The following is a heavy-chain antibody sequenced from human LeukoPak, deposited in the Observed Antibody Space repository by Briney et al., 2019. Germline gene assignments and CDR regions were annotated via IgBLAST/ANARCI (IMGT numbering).Heavy chain of an antibody. D-gene: IGHD1-7*01. CDR2: IIPIFGTA. J-gene: IGHJ5*02. Sequence: SVKVSCKASGGTFSRYAISWVRQAPGQGLEWMGGIIPIFGTANYAQKFQGRVTITADESTSTAYMELSSLRSEDTAVYYCARSITGTFNWFDPWGQGTLVTVSS. CDR1: GGTFSRYA. V-gene: IGHV1-69*01. CDR3: ARSITGTFNWFDP.